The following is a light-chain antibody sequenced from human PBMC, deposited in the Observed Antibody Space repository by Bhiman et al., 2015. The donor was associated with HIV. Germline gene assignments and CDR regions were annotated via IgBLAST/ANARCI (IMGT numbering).Light chain of an antibody. CDR1: TGSIASSY. CDR3: QSYDTTDHWV. V-gene: IGLV6-57*01. J-gene: IGLJ3*02. CDR2: EDT. Sequence: SMLTQPHSMSESPGKTVSISCTRTTGSIASSYVQWYQQRPGSPPTLVIYEDTQRPAGVPGRFSGSIDRSSNSASLTISGLKSEDEGDYYCQSYDTTDHWVFGGGTKLTVL.